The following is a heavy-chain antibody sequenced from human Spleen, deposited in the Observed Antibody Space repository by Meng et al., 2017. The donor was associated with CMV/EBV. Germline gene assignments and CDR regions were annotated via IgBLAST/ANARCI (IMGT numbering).Heavy chain of an antibody. V-gene: IGHV4-34*12. CDR2: IIHGGSP. CDR3: ARRPTGIDY. CDR1: GGSLSGAY. J-gene: IGHJ4*02. Sequence: QGQLQQWGAGLVKPSETLSLTCAVNGGSLSGAYWIWIRQPPGKGLEWIGEIIHGGSPSYNPSLKSRVTISIDTSKNQLSLMLSSVTAADTAVYYCARRPTGIDYWGQGTLVTVS. D-gene: IGHD2-8*02.